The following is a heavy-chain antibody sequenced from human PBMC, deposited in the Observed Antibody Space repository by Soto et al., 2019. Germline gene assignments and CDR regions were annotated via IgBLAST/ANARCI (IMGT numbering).Heavy chain of an antibody. D-gene: IGHD3-10*01. CDR1: GGSISSRSHY. CDR3: ARQVQDFSGPGSYYFDS. J-gene: IGHJ4*02. Sequence: PSETLSLTCTVSGGSISSRSHYWGWIRQPPGKGLEWIGSIYYSGSTFYNPSLKSRVTISVDTSKSQFSLNLTSVTAADTAVYFCARQVQDFSGPGSYYFDSWGQGTLVTVPS. V-gene: IGHV4-39*01. CDR2: IYYSGST.